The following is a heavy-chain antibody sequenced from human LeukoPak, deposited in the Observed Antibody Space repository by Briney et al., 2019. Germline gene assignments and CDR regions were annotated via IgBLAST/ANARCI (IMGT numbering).Heavy chain of an antibody. CDR1: GFIFSSYG. CDR2: MRYDGSNK. Sequence: PGGSLRLSCAASGFIFSSYGMHWVRQAPGKGLEWVAFMRYDGSNKYYADSVKGRFTIARDNSKNTLYLQMNSLRAEDTAVYYCARDRGYMDVWGKGTTVTVSS. V-gene: IGHV3-30*02. J-gene: IGHJ6*03. CDR3: ARDRGYMDV.